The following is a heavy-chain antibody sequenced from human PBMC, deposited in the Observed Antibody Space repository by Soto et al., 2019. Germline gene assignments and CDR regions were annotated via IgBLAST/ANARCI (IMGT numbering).Heavy chain of an antibody. CDR1: GGSFSRYY. CDR3: ARGYEAVIAAYYFDY. J-gene: IGHJ4*02. Sequence: SETLSLTCPVYGGSFSRYYLSWIRPPPGKGLEWIGEINHSGSTNYNPSLKSRVTISVDTSKNQFSLKLSSVTAADTAVYYCARGYEAVIAAYYFDYWGQGTLVTVSS. V-gene: IGHV4-34*01. D-gene: IGHD6-6*01. CDR2: INHSGST.